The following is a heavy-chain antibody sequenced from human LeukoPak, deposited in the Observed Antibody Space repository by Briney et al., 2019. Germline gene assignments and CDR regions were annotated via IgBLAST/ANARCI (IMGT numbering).Heavy chain of an antibody. J-gene: IGHJ3*01. D-gene: IGHD5-24*01. V-gene: IGHV3-69-1*01. CDR2: ITSTATT. Sequence: GGSLRLSCAASGFTFSDYYMTWIRQAPGKGLEWVSYITSTATTYYADSVKGRFTISRGNFNNTLYLQMNSLRAEDTALYYCAKDINYLGNAFDLWGQGTMVTVSS. CDR1: GFTFSDYY. CDR3: AKDINYLGNAFDL.